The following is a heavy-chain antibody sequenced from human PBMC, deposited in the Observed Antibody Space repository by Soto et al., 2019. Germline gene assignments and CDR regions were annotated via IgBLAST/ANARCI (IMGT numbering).Heavy chain of an antibody. J-gene: IGHJ4*02. D-gene: IGHD6-19*01. CDR1: GFTFSSYA. CDR2: ISGSGGST. Sequence: EVQLLESGGGLVQPGGSLRLSCAASGFTFSSYAMSWVRQAPGKGLEWVSAISGSGGSTYYADSVKGRFTISRDNSRNPLYLHMNSLRAGDTAVYYCAKGFGSGWYGAPLGYWGQGTLVTVSS. CDR3: AKGFGSGWYGAPLGY. V-gene: IGHV3-23*01.